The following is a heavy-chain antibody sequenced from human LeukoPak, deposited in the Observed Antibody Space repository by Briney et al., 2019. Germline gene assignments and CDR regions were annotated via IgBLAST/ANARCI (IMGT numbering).Heavy chain of an antibody. Sequence: PSETLSLTCTVSGGSISSYYWSWIRQPPGKGLEWIGYIYYSGSTNYNPSLKSRVTISVDTSKNQFSLKLSSVTTADTAVYYCASSGGYSGYDGPSYYYYGVDVWGQGTTVTVSS. CDR2: IYYSGST. CDR1: GGSISSYY. CDR3: ASSGGYSGYDGPSYYYYGVDV. D-gene: IGHD5-12*01. V-gene: IGHV4-59*08. J-gene: IGHJ6*02.